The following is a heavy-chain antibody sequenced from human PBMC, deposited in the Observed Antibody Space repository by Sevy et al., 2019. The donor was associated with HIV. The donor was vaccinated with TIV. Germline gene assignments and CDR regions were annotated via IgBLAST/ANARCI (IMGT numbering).Heavy chain of an antibody. Sequence: SETLSLTCSVSGVSITSGNSYWSWIRQPPGKGLEWIGYIFYNGNTNYNPTLESRVTMSVDTSNSQFSLSLRSVTAVDTAVYYCARGLNYYVSGSFDYWGQGTLVTVSS. J-gene: IGHJ4*02. CDR1: GVSITSGNSY. CDR3: ARGLNYYVSGSFDY. CDR2: IFYNGNT. V-gene: IGHV4-61*01. D-gene: IGHD3-10*01.